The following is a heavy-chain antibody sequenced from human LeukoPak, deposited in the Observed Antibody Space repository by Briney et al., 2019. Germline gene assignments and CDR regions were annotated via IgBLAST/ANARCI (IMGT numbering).Heavy chain of an antibody. Sequence: ASVKVSCKASGYTFTGYYMQWVRQAPGQGLEWMGWINPNSGGTNYAQKFQGRVTMTRDTSISTAYMELSRLRSDDTAVYHCARGYADGEGGDYYNCFVPWGQGTLVTVSS. CDR1: GYTFTGYY. CDR2: INPNSGGT. V-gene: IGHV1-2*02. CDR3: ARGYADGEGGDYYNCFVP. J-gene: IGHJ5*02. D-gene: IGHD3-10*01.